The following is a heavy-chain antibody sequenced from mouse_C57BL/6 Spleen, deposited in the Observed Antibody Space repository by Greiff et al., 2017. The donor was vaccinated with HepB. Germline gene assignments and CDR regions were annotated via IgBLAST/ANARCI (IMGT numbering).Heavy chain of an antibody. CDR1: GYTFTSYW. Sequence: QVQLQQPGAELVRPGTSVKLSCKASGYTFTSYWMHWVKQRPGQGLEWIGVIDPSDSYTNYNQKLKGKATLTVDTSSSTAYMQLSSLTSEDSAVYYCAQLRFAYWGQGTLVTVSA. V-gene: IGHV1-59*01. D-gene: IGHD1-1*01. CDR3: AQLRFAY. CDR2: IDPSDSYT. J-gene: IGHJ3*01.